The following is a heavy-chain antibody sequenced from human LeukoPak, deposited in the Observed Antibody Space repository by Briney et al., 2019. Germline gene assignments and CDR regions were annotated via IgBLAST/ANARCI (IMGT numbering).Heavy chain of an antibody. J-gene: IGHJ4*02. CDR3: ARGATYYYGSGSYSGFDY. CDR1: GGSVSSGSYY. V-gene: IGHV4-61*01. D-gene: IGHD3-10*01. Sequence: SETLSLTCTVSGGSVSSGSYYWSWIRQPPGKGLEWIGYIYYSGSTNYNPSLKSRVTISVDTSKNQFSLKLSSVTAADTAVYYCARGATYYYGSGSYSGFDYWGQGTLVTVSS. CDR2: IYYSGST.